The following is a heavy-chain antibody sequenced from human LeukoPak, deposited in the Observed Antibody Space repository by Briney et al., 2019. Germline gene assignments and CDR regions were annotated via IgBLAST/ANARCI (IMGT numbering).Heavy chain of an antibody. V-gene: IGHV1-8*01. D-gene: IGHD5-24*01. CDR3: ARGSRRWLQPDY. CDR1: GYTFTSYD. Sequence: GASVKVSCKASGYTFTSYDINWVRQATGQGLEWMGWMNPNSGNTGYAQKFQGRVTMTRNTSISTAYMELSSPRSEDTAVYYCARGSRRWLQPDYWGQGTLVTVSS. J-gene: IGHJ4*02. CDR2: MNPNSGNT.